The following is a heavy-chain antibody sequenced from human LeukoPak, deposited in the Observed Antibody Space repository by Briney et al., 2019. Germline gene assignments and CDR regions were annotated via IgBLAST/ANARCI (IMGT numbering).Heavy chain of an antibody. CDR2: IYYNGGT. CDR3: VRSRNSEQYSFDY. V-gene: IGHV4-31*01. J-gene: IGHJ4*02. D-gene: IGHD1-26*01. CDR1: GGSISSGDYY. Sequence: SETLSLTCTVAGGSISSGDYYWTWIRQHPGKGLEWIGYIYYNGGTYYNPSLKSQVTISADTSKNQCSLKLTSVTGADTAMYYCVRSRNSEQYSFDYWGQGVLVTVSS.